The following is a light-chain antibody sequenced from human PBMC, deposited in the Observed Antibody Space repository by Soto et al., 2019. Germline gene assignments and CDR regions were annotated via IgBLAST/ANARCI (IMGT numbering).Light chain of an antibody. Sequence: EIVMTQSPATLSVSPGERATLSCRASQSVSNNLAWYQQKPGQAPRLLIYHPSTGATRIPARFSGSLSGTELTLTISSVQYEDFAVYYCQQYNEWPLTFGGGTKVEIK. CDR2: HPS. CDR1: QSVSNN. V-gene: IGKV3-15*01. J-gene: IGKJ4*01. CDR3: QQYNEWPLT.